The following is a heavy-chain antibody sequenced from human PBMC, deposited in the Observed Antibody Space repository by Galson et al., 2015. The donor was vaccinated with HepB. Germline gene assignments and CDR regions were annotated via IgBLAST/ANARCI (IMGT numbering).Heavy chain of an antibody. CDR3: ARNYYDSSGHYYYYYGMDV. Sequence: SVKVSCKASGYTFTSYAMHWVRQAPGQRLEWMGWINAGNGNTKYSQKFQGRVTITRDTSASTAYMELSSLRSEDTAVYYCARNYYDSSGHYYYYYGMDVWGQGTTVTVSS. J-gene: IGHJ6*02. D-gene: IGHD3-22*01. CDR2: INAGNGNT. CDR1: GYTFTSYA. V-gene: IGHV1-3*01.